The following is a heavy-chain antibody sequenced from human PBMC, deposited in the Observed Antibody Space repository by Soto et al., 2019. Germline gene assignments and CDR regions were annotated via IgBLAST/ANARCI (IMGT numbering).Heavy chain of an antibody. Sequence: SETLSLTCTVSGGSISSYYWSWIRQPPGKGLEWIGYIYYSGTTDYNPSLKSRVTISVDRSKNQFSLKLNSVTAADTAVYYCARDRYGDYGDAFDIWGQGTMVTVSS. CDR2: IYYSGTT. D-gene: IGHD4-17*01. V-gene: IGHV4-59*01. J-gene: IGHJ3*02. CDR1: GGSISSYY. CDR3: ARDRYGDYGDAFDI.